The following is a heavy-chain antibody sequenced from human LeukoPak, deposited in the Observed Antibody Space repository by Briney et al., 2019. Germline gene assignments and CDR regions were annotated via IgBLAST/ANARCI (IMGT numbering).Heavy chain of an antibody. CDR3: AKFTEMEPLDY. CDR1: GFSFSNYA. CDR2: ISGSGGST. D-gene: IGHD1-1*01. V-gene: IGHV3-23*01. Sequence: GGSLRLSCVSSGFSFSNYAMSWVRQAPGKGLEWVSAISGSGGSTYYADSVKGRFTISRDNSKNTLYLQMNSLRAEDTAVYYCAKFTEMEPLDYWGQGTLVTVSS. J-gene: IGHJ4*02.